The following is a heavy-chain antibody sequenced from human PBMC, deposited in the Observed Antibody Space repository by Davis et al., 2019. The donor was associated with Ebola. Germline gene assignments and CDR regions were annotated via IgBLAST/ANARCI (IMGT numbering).Heavy chain of an antibody. CDR3: ARQWGYYDSSGYYSSAIDY. CDR2: IYYSGST. Sequence: SETLSLTCPVPGGSISSYYWSWIRQPPGKGLEWIGYIYYSGSTNYNPSLKSRVTISVDTSKNQFSLKLSSVTAADTAVYYCARQWGYYDSSGYYSSAIDYWGQGTLDTVSS. J-gene: IGHJ4*02. D-gene: IGHD3-22*01. CDR1: GGSISSYY. V-gene: IGHV4-59*08.